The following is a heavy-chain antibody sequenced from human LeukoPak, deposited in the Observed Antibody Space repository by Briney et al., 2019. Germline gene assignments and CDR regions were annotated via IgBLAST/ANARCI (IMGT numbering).Heavy chain of an antibody. J-gene: IGHJ2*01. V-gene: IGHV1-3*01. Sequence: ASVKVSCKASGYTFTSYAMHWVRQAPGQRLEWMGWINAGNGNTKYSQKFQGRVTITRDTSASTAYMELSSLRSEDTAVYYCARVVAGGPYWYFDLWGRGTLVTVSS. D-gene: IGHD3-16*02. CDR1: GYTFTSYA. CDR2: INAGNGNT. CDR3: ARVVAGGPYWYFDL.